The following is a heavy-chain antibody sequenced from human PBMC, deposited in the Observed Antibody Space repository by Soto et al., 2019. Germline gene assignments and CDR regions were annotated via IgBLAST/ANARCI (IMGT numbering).Heavy chain of an antibody. V-gene: IGHV3-49*03. CDR2: IRSKAYGGTT. Sequence: PGGSLRLSCTASGFTFGDYAMSWLRQAPGKGLEWVGFIRSKAYGGTTEYAASVKGRFTISRDDSKSIAYLQMNSLKTEDTAVYYCTRAARYYDSSGYYHDWFDPWGQGTLVTVSS. CDR1: GFTFGDYA. CDR3: TRAARYYDSSGYYHDWFDP. D-gene: IGHD3-22*01. J-gene: IGHJ5*02.